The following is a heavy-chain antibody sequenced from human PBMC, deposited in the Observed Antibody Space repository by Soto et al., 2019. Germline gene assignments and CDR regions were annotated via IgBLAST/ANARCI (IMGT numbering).Heavy chain of an antibody. D-gene: IGHD3-10*01. J-gene: IGHJ4*02. CDR2: IGTAGDT. Sequence: GGSLRLSCAASGFTFSSYDMHWVRQATGKGLEWVSAIGTAGDTYYPGSVKGRFTISRENAKNSLYLQMNSLRAGDTAVYYCARENYYGSGSYYNARGFDYWGQGTLVTVSS. CDR3: ARENYYGSGSYYNARGFDY. V-gene: IGHV3-13*01. CDR1: GFTFSSYD.